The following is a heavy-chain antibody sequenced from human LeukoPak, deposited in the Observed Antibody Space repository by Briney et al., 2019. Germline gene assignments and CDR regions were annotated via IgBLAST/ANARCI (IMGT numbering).Heavy chain of an antibody. D-gene: IGHD3-3*01. Sequence: GGSLRLSCAASGFVFRNYFMSWVRQAPGKGLEWVASIKNDGSERYYVDSVRGRYTISRDNTNNSLFLQMSSLRAEDTAVYYCATDRGWRTSGYYLYYFEYWGQGTLVTFSS. CDR1: GFVFRNYF. CDR2: IKNDGSER. V-gene: IGHV3-7*01. J-gene: IGHJ4*02. CDR3: ATDRGWRTSGYYLYYFEY.